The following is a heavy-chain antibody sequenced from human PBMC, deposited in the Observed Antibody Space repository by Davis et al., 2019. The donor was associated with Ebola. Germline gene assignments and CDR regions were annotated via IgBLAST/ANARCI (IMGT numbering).Heavy chain of an antibody. Sequence: GGSLRLSCAASGFTFDDYAMHWVRQAPGKGLEWVSGISWNSGSIGYADSVKGRFTISRDNAKNSLYLQMNSLRAEDTALYYCARTALFSGHDLWYYYYGMDVWGQGTTVTVSS. V-gene: IGHV3-9*01. D-gene: IGHD5-12*01. CDR1: GFTFDDYA. CDR3: ARTALFSGHDLWYYYYGMDV. J-gene: IGHJ6*02. CDR2: ISWNSGSI.